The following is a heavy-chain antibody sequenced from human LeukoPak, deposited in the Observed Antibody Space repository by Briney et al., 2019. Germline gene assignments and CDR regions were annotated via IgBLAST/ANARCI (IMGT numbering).Heavy chain of an antibody. CDR3: ARAEGVWFGELYAFDI. CDR1: GFTFSSYA. CDR2: ISSNGGST. J-gene: IGHJ3*02. V-gene: IGHV3-64*01. D-gene: IGHD3-10*01. Sequence: GGSLRLSCAASGFTFSSYAMHWVRQAPGKGLEYVSAISSNGGSTYYANSVKGRFTISRDNSKNTLYLQMGSLRAEDMAVYYCARAEGVWFGELYAFDIWGQGTMVTVSS.